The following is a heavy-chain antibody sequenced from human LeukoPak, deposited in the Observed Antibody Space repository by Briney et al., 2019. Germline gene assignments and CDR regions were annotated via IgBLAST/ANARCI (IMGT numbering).Heavy chain of an antibody. CDR3: ARVRVSSYYGMDI. V-gene: IGHV3-7*05. D-gene: IGHD2/OR15-2a*01. CDR1: GFPFRDYW. J-gene: IGHJ6*02. Sequence: GGSLRLSCAASGFPFRDYWMTWVRQAPGKGLEWVANIKEDESEKYYVDSVKGRFTVSRVNAKSSLYLQMNSLRAEDTVVYYCARVRVSSYYGMDIWGQGTTVTVSS. CDR2: IKEDESEK.